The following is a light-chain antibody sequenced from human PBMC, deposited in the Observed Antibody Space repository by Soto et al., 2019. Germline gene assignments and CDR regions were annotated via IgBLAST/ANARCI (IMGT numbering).Light chain of an antibody. CDR3: SSYSSSSTHVV. V-gene: IGLV2-14*03. J-gene: IGLJ2*01. CDR1: SSDVRDFNY. Sequence: QSVLTQPASVSGSPGRSVTISCTGSSSDVRDFNYVSWYQHLPGRAPKLIIYDVTNRPSGISYRFSASKSGRTASLTISGLQAEDEADYYCSSYSSSSTHVVFGGGTKLTVL. CDR2: DVT.